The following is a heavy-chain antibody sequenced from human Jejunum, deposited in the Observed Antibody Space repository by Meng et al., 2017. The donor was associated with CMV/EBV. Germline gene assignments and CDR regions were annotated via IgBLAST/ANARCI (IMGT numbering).Heavy chain of an antibody. CDR3: AREYGSGDPPDY. V-gene: IGHV4-31*02. Sequence: QVQLQESGPGLVKPSQTLSITCTVSGGSISSGGYYWNWIRQHPGKGLEWIGSIYYTGGTYYNPSLKSRISMSVDTSKNQFSLKLTSVTAADTAVYYCAREYGSGDPPDYWGQGTLVTVSS. J-gene: IGHJ1*01. D-gene: IGHD3-10*01. CDR1: GGSISSGGYY. CDR2: IYYTGGT.